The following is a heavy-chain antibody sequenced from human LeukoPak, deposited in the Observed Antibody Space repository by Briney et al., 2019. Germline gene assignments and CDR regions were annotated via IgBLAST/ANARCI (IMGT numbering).Heavy chain of an antibody. J-gene: IGHJ4*02. CDR3: ARARVRWEQQLVMRVGYYFDY. D-gene: IGHD6-13*01. V-gene: IGHV4-59*01. Sequence: PSETLSLTCTVSGGSISSYYWSWIRQPPGKGLEWIGYIYYSGSTNYNPSLKSRVTISVDTSKNQFSLKLSSVTAADTAVYYCARARVRWEQQLVMRVGYYFDYWGQGTLVTVSS. CDR1: GGSISSYY. CDR2: IYYSGST.